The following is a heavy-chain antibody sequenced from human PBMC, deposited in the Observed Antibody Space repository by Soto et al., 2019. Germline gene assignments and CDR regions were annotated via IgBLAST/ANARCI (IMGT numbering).Heavy chain of an antibody. V-gene: IGHV1-58*01. Sequence: SVKVSCKASGFTFTSSAVQWVRQARGQRLEWIGWIVVGSGNTNYAQKFQERVTITRDMSTSTAYMELRSLRSEDTAVYYCARHDYGDFLFDYWGQGTLVTVSS. J-gene: IGHJ4*02. CDR3: ARHDYGDFLFDY. CDR2: IVVGSGNT. CDR1: GFTFTSSA. D-gene: IGHD4-17*01.